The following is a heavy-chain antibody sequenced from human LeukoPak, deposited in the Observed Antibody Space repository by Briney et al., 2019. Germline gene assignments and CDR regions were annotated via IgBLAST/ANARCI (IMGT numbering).Heavy chain of an antibody. V-gene: IGHV4-34*01. Sequence: SETLSLTCAVYGGSFSGYYWSWIRQPPGKGLEWIGEINHSGSTNYNPSLKSRVTISVDTSKNQFSLKLSSVTAADTAVYYCAREGSQDAFDIWGQGTMVTVSS. J-gene: IGHJ3*02. D-gene: IGHD1-26*01. CDR1: GGSFSGYY. CDR2: INHSGST. CDR3: AREGSQDAFDI.